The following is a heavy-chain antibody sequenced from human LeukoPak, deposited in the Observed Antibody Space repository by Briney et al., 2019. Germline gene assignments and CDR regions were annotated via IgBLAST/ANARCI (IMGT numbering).Heavy chain of an antibody. D-gene: IGHD1-26*01. CDR2: IYYSGST. CDR1: GGSISSYY. V-gene: IGHV4-59*01. J-gene: IGHJ4*02. CDR3: ARDKRRGFDY. Sequence: SETLSLTCTVSGGSISSYYWSWIRQPPGKGLEWIGYIYYSGSTNYNPSLKSRVTISVDTSKNQFSLKLSSVTAADTAVYYCARDKRRGFDYWGQGTLVTVSP.